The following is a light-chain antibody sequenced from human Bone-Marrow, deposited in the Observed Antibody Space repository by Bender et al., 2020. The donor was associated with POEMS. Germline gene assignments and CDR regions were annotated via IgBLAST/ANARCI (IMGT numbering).Light chain of an antibody. CDR1: RDDFSFYNS. J-gene: IGLJ3*02. CDR2: EGT. Sequence: QSALTQPASVSGFPGQSITISCTGNRDDFSFYNSVSWYQQFPGKAPKLIIYEGTKRPSGVSNRFSGSKSGNTASLTISGLQAEDEGDYYCCSYAGPWVFGGGTKLTVL. V-gene: IGLV2-23*01. CDR3: CSYAGPWV.